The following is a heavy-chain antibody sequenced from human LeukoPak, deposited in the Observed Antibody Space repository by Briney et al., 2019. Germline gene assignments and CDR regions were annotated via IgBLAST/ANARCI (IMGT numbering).Heavy chain of an antibody. CDR3: ARHAGTVRSSLNY. V-gene: IGHV4-4*09. Sequence: SETLSLTCTVSGGSISSYYWSWIRQPPGKGLEWIGYIYTSRSTNYNPSLKSRVTISVDTSKNQFSLKLSSVTAADTAVYYCARHAGTVRSSLNYWGQGTLVTVSS. CDR1: GGSISSYY. J-gene: IGHJ4*02. D-gene: IGHD1-7*01. CDR2: IYTSRST.